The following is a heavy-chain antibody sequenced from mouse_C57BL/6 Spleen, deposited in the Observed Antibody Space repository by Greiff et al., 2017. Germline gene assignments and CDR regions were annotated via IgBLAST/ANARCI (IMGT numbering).Heavy chain of an antibody. V-gene: IGHV5-9*01. CDR2: ISGGGGNT. CDR3: ARFYGYNFDY. CDR1: GFTFSSYT. J-gene: IGHJ2*01. Sequence: EVHLVESGGGLVKPGGSLKLSCAASGFTFSSYTMSWVRQTPEKRLEWVATISGGGGNTYYPDSVKGRFTISRDNAKNTLYLQMSSLRSEDTALYYCARFYGYNFDYWGQGTTLTVSS. D-gene: IGHD2-2*01.